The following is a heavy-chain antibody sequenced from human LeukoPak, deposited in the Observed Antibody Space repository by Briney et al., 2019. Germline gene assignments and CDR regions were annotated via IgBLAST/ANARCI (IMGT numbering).Heavy chain of an antibody. CDR3: ARAVAGTVSVFDY. V-gene: IGHV3-66*01. CDR2: IYSGGST. CDR1: GSTVSSNY. Sequence: GGSLRLSCAASGSTVSSNYMSWVRQAPGKGLEWVSVIYSGGSTYYADSVKGRFTISRDNSKNTLYLQMNSLRAEDTAVYYCARAVAGTVSVFDYWGQGTLVTVSS. D-gene: IGHD2-15*01. J-gene: IGHJ4*02.